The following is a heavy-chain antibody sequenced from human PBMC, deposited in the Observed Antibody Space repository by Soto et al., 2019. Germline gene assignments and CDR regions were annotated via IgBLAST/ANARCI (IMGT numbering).Heavy chain of an antibody. J-gene: IGHJ6*02. CDR3: ARHTGLGYYDSSGYYSYYYYYYGMDV. Sequence: GESLKISCKGSGYSFTSYWIGWVRQMPGKGLEWMGIIYPGDSDTRYSPSFQGQVTISADKSISTAYLQWSSLKASDTAMYYCARHTGLGYYDSSGYYSYYYYYYGMDVWGQGTTVTV. CDR1: GYSFTSYW. D-gene: IGHD3-22*01. CDR2: IYPGDSDT. V-gene: IGHV5-51*01.